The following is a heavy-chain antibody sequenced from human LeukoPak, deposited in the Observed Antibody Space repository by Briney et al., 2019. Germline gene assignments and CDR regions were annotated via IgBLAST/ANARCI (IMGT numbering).Heavy chain of an antibody. CDR3: ARDSGGAAANLDY. CDR1: GGSISRYY. CDR2: IYSSGNT. V-gene: IGHV4-59*01. Sequence: PSETLSLTCTVSGGSISRYYWSWIRQPPGKGLEWIGYIYSSGNTNYNPSLKSRVTISVDTSKNQFSLKLSSVTAADTAVYYCARDSGGAAANLDYWGQGTLVTVSS. D-gene: IGHD6-13*01. J-gene: IGHJ4*02.